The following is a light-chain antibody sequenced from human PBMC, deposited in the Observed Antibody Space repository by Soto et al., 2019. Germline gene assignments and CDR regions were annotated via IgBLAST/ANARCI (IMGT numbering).Light chain of an antibody. V-gene: IGKV1-39*01. CDR2: AAS. CDR3: QQTYSAPPT. J-gene: IGKJ2*01. CDR1: QNIDIY. Sequence: DIQMTQSPSALSASVGDRVTITCRASQNIDIYLHWYRQKPGKAPELLIFAASSVPSEVPSRFSGSGSGTDFTLAISSLQPEDVATYYCQQTYSAPPTFGQGTKLE.